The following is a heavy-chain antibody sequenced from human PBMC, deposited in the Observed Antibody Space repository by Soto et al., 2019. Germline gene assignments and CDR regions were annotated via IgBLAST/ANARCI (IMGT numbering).Heavy chain of an antibody. CDR2: IYPGDSDT. J-gene: IGHJ4*02. CDR1: GYSFSSHW. Sequence: EVQLVQSGTEVKKPGESLKISCKGSGYSFSSHWIGWVRQMPGKGLEWMGIIYPGDSDTRYSPSFQGQVTISADKSISTAYLQWRSLKTSDTAMYYCARSGVGAMNPASGTDYWGQGTLVTVSS. V-gene: IGHV5-51*01. D-gene: IGHD1-26*01. CDR3: ARSGVGAMNPASGTDY.